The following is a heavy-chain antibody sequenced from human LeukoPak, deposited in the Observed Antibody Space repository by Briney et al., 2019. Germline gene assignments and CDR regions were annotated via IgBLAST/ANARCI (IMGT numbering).Heavy chain of an antibody. Sequence: EASVTVSCTASGYTFITYKMHWVRQAPGQGLEWVGIINPSDGDRRNAQKFQGRVTMTRDMSTSTVYMELSSLRSEDTAVYYCAKDGGSYSADYWGQGTLVTVSS. V-gene: IGHV1-46*01. J-gene: IGHJ4*02. CDR3: AKDGGSYSADY. CDR2: INPSDGDR. CDR1: GYTFITYK. D-gene: IGHD3-10*01.